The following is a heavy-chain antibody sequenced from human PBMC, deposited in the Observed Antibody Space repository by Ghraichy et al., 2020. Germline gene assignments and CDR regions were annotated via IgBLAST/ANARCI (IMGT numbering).Heavy chain of an antibody. J-gene: IGHJ4*02. Sequence: SETLSLTCTVSGASISSSSYYWGWIRQSPGKGLEWIGSMFYGGDTYYNPSLKGRATISVDTSKNQFSLNLKSVTAADTAVYYCARPPFRSSWTTFDYWGQGSLVTLSS. CDR1: GASISSSSYY. CDR3: ARPPFRSSWTTFDY. D-gene: IGHD2-2*01. V-gene: IGHV4-39*01. CDR2: MFYGGDT.